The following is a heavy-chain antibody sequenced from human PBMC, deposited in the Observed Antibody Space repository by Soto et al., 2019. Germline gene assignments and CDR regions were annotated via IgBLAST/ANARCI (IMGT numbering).Heavy chain of an antibody. D-gene: IGHD2-15*01. Sequence: QVQLQESGPGLVKPSQTLSLTCSVSGESINNGAYFWSWIRQHPGKGLEWIGYVHASGSTYYNPSLRGRVEMSIATSKKQFYLNLKSVTAADTVVFFCARGIVEACMAFDYWGTGDLVTVAS. CDR1: GESINNGAYF. CDR2: VHASGST. J-gene: IGHJ4*02. V-gene: IGHV4-31*03. CDR3: ARGIVEACMAFDY.